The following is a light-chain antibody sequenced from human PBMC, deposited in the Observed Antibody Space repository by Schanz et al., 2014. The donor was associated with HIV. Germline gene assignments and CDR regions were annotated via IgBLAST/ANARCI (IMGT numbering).Light chain of an antibody. Sequence: DIQMTQSPSSVSASVGDRVTITCRASQGISSWLAWYQQKPGKAPKLLIYAASSLQSGVPLRFSGSGSETDCTFTISSLQPDDFATYYCQQSYSTPLTFGGGTKVDIK. CDR3: QQSYSTPLT. CDR1: QGISSW. V-gene: IGKV1-12*01. CDR2: AAS. J-gene: IGKJ4*01.